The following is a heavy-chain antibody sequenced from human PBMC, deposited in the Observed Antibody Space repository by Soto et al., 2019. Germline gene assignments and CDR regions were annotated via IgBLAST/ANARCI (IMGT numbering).Heavy chain of an antibody. CDR1: GASVTNDLYF. CDR3: AREIKCVPSTRWAHFDF. V-gene: IGHV4-61*01. Sequence: SETLSLTCNVSGASVTNDLYFWTWLRQSPGTGLEWLGSIFYSGNTNVNPSLEGRLTMSISTSKNLFSLQSTSVTAADAAVYFCAREIKCVPSTRWAHFDFWGQGALVTVSS. J-gene: IGHJ4*02. D-gene: IGHD1-26*01. CDR2: IFYSGNT.